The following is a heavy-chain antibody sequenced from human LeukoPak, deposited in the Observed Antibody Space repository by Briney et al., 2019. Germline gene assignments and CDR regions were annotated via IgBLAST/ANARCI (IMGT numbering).Heavy chain of an antibody. CDR2: ISGSSGII. V-gene: IGHV3-48*01. Sequence: GGSLRLSYAASGFTFNTYTMNWVRQAPGKGLEWVSYISGSSGIIDYADSVRGRFTISRDNAKNSLYLQMNSLRAEDTAVYYCARGSTYYEGSGQVPFDYWGQGTLVTVSS. CDR3: ARGSTYYEGSGQVPFDY. CDR1: GFTFNTYT. D-gene: IGHD3-22*01. J-gene: IGHJ4*02.